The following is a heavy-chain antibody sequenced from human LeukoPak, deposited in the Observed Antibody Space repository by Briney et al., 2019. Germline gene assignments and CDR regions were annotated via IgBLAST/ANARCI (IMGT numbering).Heavy chain of an antibody. CDR3: AKDGYCSSTNCYPAPY. CDR1: TFSFSRYP. J-gene: IGHJ4*02. CDR2: ISGSGGGT. Sequence: GGSLRLSCAASTFSFSRYPMGWVRQAPGKGLEWVSAISGSGGGTYYADSVKGRFAISRDNSKNTLSLQMNSLRAEDTAVYYCAKDGYCSSTNCYPAPYWGQGTLVTVSS. V-gene: IGHV3-23*01. D-gene: IGHD2-2*01.